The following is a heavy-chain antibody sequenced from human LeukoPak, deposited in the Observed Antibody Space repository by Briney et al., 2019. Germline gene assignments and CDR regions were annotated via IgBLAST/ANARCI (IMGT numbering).Heavy chain of an antibody. D-gene: IGHD3-9*01. CDR1: GFTFSSYW. Sequence: PGVSLRLSCAASGFTFSSYWMNWVRQAPGKGLEWVAKINGDGRDKYYVGSVRGRFTISRDNADNALYLQMNSLRGDDTALYYCARGVDSAIDWWGQGTLVTVSS. CDR3: ARGVDSAIDW. CDR2: INGDGRDK. V-gene: IGHV3-7*01. J-gene: IGHJ4*02.